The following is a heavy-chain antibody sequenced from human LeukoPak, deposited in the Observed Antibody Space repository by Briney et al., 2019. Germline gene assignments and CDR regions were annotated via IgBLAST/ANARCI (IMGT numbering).Heavy chain of an antibody. J-gene: IGHJ6*03. CDR3: ARVEAGVVPAAIAGHYYYMDV. CDR1: GGTFSSYA. V-gene: IGHV1-69*13. Sequence: GASVKVSCKASGGTFSSYAISWVRQAPGQGLEWMGGIIPIFGTANYAQKFQGRVTITADESTSTAYMELSSLRSEDTAVYYCARVEAGVVPAAIAGHYYYMDVWGKGTTVTISS. D-gene: IGHD2-2*01. CDR2: IIPIFGTA.